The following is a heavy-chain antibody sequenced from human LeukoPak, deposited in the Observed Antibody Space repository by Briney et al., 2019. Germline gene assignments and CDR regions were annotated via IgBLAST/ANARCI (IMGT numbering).Heavy chain of an antibody. Sequence: GGSLRLSCAASGFTLNTYAMSWVRQAPGKGLEWVSGISGSGISTYYADSVKGRFTVSRDNSKNTLYLEMNSLTAEDTAVYFCAKLKAPFQYWGQGILVTASS. CDR2: ISGSGIST. CDR1: GFTLNTYA. J-gene: IGHJ1*01. CDR3: AKLKAPFQY. V-gene: IGHV3-23*01.